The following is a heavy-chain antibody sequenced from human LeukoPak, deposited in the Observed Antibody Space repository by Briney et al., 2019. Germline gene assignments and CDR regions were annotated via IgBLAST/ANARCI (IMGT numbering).Heavy chain of an antibody. CDR1: GGSFSGYY. Sequence: SETLSLTCAVYGGSFSGYYWSWIRQPPGKGLEWIGEINHSGSTNYNPSLKSRVTISVDTSKNQFSLKLSSVTAADTAVYYCARGRDYYASSVYRSFDYRRQGTLVSVP. D-gene: IGHD3-22*01. J-gene: IGHJ4*02. CDR3: ARGRDYYASSVYRSFDY. CDR2: INHSGST. V-gene: IGHV4-34*01.